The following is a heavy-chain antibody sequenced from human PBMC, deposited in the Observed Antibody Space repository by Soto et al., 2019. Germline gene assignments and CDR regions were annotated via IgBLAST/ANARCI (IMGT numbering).Heavy chain of an antibody. V-gene: IGHV1-46*01. CDR2: FNPNGGST. CDR1: GYRLSGDR. J-gene: IGHJ4*02. Sequence: GASVKVSCNASGYRLSGDRIHWVLQAPGQGLEWMGIFNPNGGSTYYAQRFQGRVTMTSDTATSTVYMDLSSLRSEDTAVYYCARDFTVGDDSRYYSDYWGQGTLVTVSS. CDR3: ARDFTVGDDSRYYSDY. D-gene: IGHD4-4*01.